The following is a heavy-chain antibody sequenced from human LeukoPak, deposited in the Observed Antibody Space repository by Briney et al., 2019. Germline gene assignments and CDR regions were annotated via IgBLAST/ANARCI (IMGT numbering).Heavy chain of an antibody. V-gene: IGHV3-74*01. D-gene: IGHD3-10*01. CDR1: GLTFSSYW. CDR2: INSDGSSI. CDR3: TRGRGVSFDY. J-gene: IGHJ4*02. Sequence: GGSLRLSCAASGLTFSSYWMHWVRQAPGKGVVWVSRINSDGSSISYADSVKGRFTISRDNAKNTLYLQMNSLRAEDTAVYYCTRGRGVSFDYWGQGTLVTVSS.